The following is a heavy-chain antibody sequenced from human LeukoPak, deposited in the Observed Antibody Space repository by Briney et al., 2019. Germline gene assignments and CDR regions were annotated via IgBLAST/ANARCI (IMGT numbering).Heavy chain of an antibody. J-gene: IGHJ3*02. Sequence: ASVKVSCKASGGTFSSYAISWVRQAPGQGLEWMGRIIPILGIANYAQKFQGRVTITADKSTSTAYMELSSLRSEDTAVYYCARTLGYCSGGSCYSSDAFDIWGQGTMVTVSS. V-gene: IGHV1-69*04. CDR3: ARTLGYCSGGSCYSSDAFDI. CDR1: GGTFSSYA. CDR2: IIPILGIA. D-gene: IGHD2-15*01.